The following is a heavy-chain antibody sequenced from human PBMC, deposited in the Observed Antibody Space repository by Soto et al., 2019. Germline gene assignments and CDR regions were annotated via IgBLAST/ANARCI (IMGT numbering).Heavy chain of an antibody. J-gene: IGHJ4*02. D-gene: IGHD1-26*01. CDR1: GFIFSSYG. V-gene: IGHV3-33*01. CDR3: ARGTSGSYTPGPGDY. CDR2: IWYDGSNK. Sequence: QVQLVESGGGVVQPGRSLRLSCAASGFIFSSYGMHWVRQAPGKGLEWVAVIWYDGSNKYYADSVKGRFTISRDNSKNTLYLQMNSLRAEDTAVYYCARGTSGSYTPGPGDYRGQGTLVTVSS.